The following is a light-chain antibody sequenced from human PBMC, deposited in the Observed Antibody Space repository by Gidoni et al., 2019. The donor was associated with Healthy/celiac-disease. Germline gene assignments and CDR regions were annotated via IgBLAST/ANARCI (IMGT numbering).Light chain of an antibody. CDR3: QQSYGTPYT. V-gene: IGKV1-39*01. CDR2: AAS. J-gene: IGKJ2*01. CDR1: QSISNY. Sequence: DTQMTQSPSSLSASVGDRVCITCRASQSISNYLIWCQQKPGKAPKLLIYAASSLQSGVPSRFSGSGSGTDFTLTISSLQPEDFTTYYCQQSYGTPYTFGQGTKLEIK.